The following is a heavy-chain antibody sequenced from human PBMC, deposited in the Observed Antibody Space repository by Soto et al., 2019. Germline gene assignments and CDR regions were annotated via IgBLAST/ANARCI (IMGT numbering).Heavy chain of an antibody. Sequence: SSETLSLTCTVSGGSISGYYGSWIRQPPGKGLEWIGYIYYSGTTNYNPSLKSRVTISVDTSKNQFSLKLSSVTAADTAVYYCARQVYCSGASCYSRPYDAFDIWGQGTMVTVSS. CDR3: ARQVYCSGASCYSRPYDAFDI. CDR1: GGSISGYY. J-gene: IGHJ3*02. D-gene: IGHD2-15*01. V-gene: IGHV4-59*08. CDR2: IYYSGTT.